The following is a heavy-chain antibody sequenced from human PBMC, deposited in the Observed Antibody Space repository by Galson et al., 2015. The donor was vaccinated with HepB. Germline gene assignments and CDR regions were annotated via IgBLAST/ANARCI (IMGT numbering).Heavy chain of an antibody. CDR3: ARSPWSNRIYYYDSSGYPGFFDY. J-gene: IGHJ4*02. CDR1: GFTFSSYA. Sequence: SLRLSCAASGFTFSSYAMSWVRQAPGKGLEWVSTISGGGDSTYYADSVKGRFTISRDNSKNTLYLQMNSLRAEDTAVYYCARSPWSNRIYYYDSSGYPGFFDYWGQGTLVTVSS. CDR2: ISGGGDST. V-gene: IGHV3-23*01. D-gene: IGHD3-22*01.